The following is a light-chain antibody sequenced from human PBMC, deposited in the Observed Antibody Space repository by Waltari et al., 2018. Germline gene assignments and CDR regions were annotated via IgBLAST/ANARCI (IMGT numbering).Light chain of an antibody. CDR2: WAS. J-gene: IGKJ4*01. CDR1: RSGICTSVNRNC. V-gene: IGKV4-1*01. CDR3: QQYSNPPLT. Sequence: DIVMTQSPASLAASLGERATIHCQSSRSGICTSVNRNCLAWYQQKPGQPPKLLTYWASTRESGIPDRFSASGSGTDFSLTINSLQAEDVAVYYCQQYSNPPLTFGGGTMVEIK.